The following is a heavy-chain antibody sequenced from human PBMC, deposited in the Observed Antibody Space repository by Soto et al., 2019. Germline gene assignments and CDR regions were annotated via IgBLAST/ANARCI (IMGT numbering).Heavy chain of an antibody. CDR1: GYSFTSYW. J-gene: IGHJ6*02. CDR2: MDPSDSSA. Sequence: GESLKISCKGSGYSFTSYWISWVRQVPGKGLEWMGRMDPSDSSANYSPSFQGHVTISADKSITTAYLQWSSLRASDTAMYYCARHRSSSNEVTYYDGMDVWAQGTTVTVSS. D-gene: IGHD6-13*01. V-gene: IGHV5-10-1*01. CDR3: ARHRSSSNEVTYYDGMDV.